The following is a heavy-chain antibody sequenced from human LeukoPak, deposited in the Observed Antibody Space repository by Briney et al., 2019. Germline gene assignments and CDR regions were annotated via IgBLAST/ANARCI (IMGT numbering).Heavy chain of an antibody. CDR3: ARVSTAVSLSIDY. CDR2: ISSSSRYM. CDR1: GFTFINYN. Sequence: GGSVRLSCAASGFTFINYNTNWVRQAPGKGLEWVSVISSSSRYMYYADSVKGRFTISRDNAKNSLYLQMNSLRAEDTAVYYCARVSTAVSLSIDYWGQGTLVNVSS. V-gene: IGHV3-21*06. D-gene: IGHD6-13*01. J-gene: IGHJ4*02.